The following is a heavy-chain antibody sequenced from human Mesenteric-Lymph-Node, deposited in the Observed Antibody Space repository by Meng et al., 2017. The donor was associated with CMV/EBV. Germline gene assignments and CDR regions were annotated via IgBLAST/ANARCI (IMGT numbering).Heavy chain of an antibody. J-gene: IGHJ6*02. V-gene: IGHV3-21*01. CDR2: ISSSSSYI. CDR3: ARVTPRWRQLHQPSYGMDV. Sequence: GESLKISCAASGFTFRSYVMHWVRQAPGKGLEWVSSISSSSSYIYYADSVKGRFTISRDNAKNSLYLQMNSLRAEDTAVYYCARVTPRWRQLHQPSYGMDVWGQGTTVTVSS. D-gene: IGHD6-6*01. CDR1: GFTFRSYV.